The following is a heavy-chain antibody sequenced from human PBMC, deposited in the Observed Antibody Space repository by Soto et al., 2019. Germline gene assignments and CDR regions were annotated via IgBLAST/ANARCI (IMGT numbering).Heavy chain of an antibody. J-gene: IGHJ5*02. D-gene: IGHD6-13*01. Sequence: SETLSLTCTVSGGSISSYYWSWIRQPPGKGLEWIGYIYYSGSTNYNPSLKIRVTITVDTSKNQFSLKLSSVTAADTAVYYCPREGSSWYLANWFDPWGQGTLVTVSS. V-gene: IGHV4-59*01. CDR3: PREGSSWYLANWFDP. CDR2: IYYSGST. CDR1: GGSISSYY.